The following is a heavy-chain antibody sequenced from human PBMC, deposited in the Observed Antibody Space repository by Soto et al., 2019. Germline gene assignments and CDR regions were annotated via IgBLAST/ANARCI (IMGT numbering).Heavy chain of an antibody. V-gene: IGHV1-2*02. D-gene: IGHD5-18*01. CDR2: INPNSGDT. CDR3: ATRYSYVHF. CDR1: GYAFTGYY. Sequence: GASVKVSCKSSGYAFTGYYIHWVRQAPGQVLEWMGWINPNSGDTNYAQKFQGRVTMTRDTSFSTAYMELSSLRSDDTAVYYCATRYSYVHFWGQGTLFTVSS. J-gene: IGHJ4*02.